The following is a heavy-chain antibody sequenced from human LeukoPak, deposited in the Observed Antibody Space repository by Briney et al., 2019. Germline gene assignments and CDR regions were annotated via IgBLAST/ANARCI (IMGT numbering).Heavy chain of an antibody. J-gene: IGHJ4*02. Sequence: GRSLRLSCAASGFTFSSYGMHWVRQAPGKGLEWVAVISYDGSNKYYADSVKGRFTISRDNSKNTLYLQMNSLRAEDTAVYYCAKDKRGSGSYYNAIDYWGQGTLVTVSS. CDR1: GFTFSSYG. CDR3: AKDKRGSGSYYNAIDY. CDR2: ISYDGSNK. V-gene: IGHV3-30*18. D-gene: IGHD3-10*01.